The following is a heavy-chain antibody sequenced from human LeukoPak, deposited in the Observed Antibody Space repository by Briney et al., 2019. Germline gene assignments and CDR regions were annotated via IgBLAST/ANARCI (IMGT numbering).Heavy chain of an antibody. J-gene: IGHJ5*02. CDR2: IYYSGST. V-gene: IGHV4-59*01. Sequence: SETLSLTCTVSGGSISSYYWSWIRQPPGKGLKWIGYIYYSGSTNYNPSLKSRVTTSVDTSKNQFSLKLSSVTAADTAVYYCARFVVPAAIEFSWFDPWGQGTLVTVSS. CDR1: GGSISSYY. CDR3: ARFVVPAAIEFSWFDP. D-gene: IGHD2-2*02.